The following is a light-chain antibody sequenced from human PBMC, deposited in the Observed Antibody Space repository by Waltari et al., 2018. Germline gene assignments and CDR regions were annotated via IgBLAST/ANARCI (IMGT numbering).Light chain of an antibody. J-gene: IGKJ5*01. CDR3: QQYYSTIT. CDR1: QSVLYNSNNKNY. Sequence: DIVMTQSPDSLAVSLGERATINSKSSQSVLYNSNNKNYLAWYQQKPGQPPQLLIYWASTRESGVPDRFSGSGSGTDFTLTISSLQAEDVAVYYCQQYYSTITFGQGTRLEIK. V-gene: IGKV4-1*01. CDR2: WAS.